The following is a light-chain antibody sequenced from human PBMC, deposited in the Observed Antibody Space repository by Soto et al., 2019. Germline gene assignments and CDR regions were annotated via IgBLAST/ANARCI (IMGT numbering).Light chain of an antibody. J-gene: IGKJ1*01. CDR3: QQYGSSRWT. CDR2: GAS. V-gene: IGKV3-20*01. CDR1: QSISSSY. Sequence: EIVLTQSPGTLSLSPGERATLSCRASQSISSSYLAWYLQKPGQAPRLLIYGASSRATGIPDRFSGSGSGTAFTLTISRLEPEDFAVYYCQQYGSSRWTFGQGTKVEI.